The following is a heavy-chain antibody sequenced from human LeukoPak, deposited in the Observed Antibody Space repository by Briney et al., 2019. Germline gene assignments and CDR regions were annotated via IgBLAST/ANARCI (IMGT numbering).Heavy chain of an antibody. CDR3: ARSRNDYYDSRIDY. V-gene: IGHV4-59*08. D-gene: IGHD3-22*01. Sequence: PSETLSLTCTVSGGSISSYYWTWIRQPPGKGLEWIGYVYYSGTTNYNPSLKSRVTISADTSKNQLSLRLSSVTAADTAVYYCARSRNDYYDSRIDYWGQGTLVTVSS. CDR1: GGSISSYY. J-gene: IGHJ4*02. CDR2: VYYSGTT.